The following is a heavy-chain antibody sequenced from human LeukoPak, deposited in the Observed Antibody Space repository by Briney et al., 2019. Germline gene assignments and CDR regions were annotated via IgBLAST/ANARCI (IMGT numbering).Heavy chain of an antibody. V-gene: IGHV3-7*01. CDR2: INQDGSEK. CDR3: ARYYDSVSDRFDV. CDR1: GFTFASDW. Sequence: GGSLRLSCAASGFTFASDWMSWVRQAPGKGLEWVANINQDGSEKFYVDAVKGRFTISRDNAKNSLYLQMNSLRVEDTAVYFCARYYDSVSDRFDVWGQGTLVTVSS. D-gene: IGHD3-22*01. J-gene: IGHJ5*02.